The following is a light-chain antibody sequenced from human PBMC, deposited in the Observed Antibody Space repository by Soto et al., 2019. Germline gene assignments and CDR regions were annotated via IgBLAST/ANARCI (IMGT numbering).Light chain of an antibody. CDR3: SSYTSGSTPLV. V-gene: IGLV2-14*01. CDR1: SSDVGGYNY. Sequence: QSALTQPASVSGSPGQSITISCTGTSSDVGGYNYVSWYQQHPGKAPKLMIYDVSNRPSGVSNRFSGSKSGNTASLTISGLQAADEADYYCSSYTSGSTPLVFGTGTKVTVL. CDR2: DVS. J-gene: IGLJ1*01.